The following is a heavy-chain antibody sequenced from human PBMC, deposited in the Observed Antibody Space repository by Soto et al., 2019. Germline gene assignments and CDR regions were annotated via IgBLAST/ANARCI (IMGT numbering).Heavy chain of an antibody. V-gene: IGHV1-69*13. CDR1: GGTFSSYA. CDR2: IIPIFGTT. D-gene: IGHD2-15*01. Sequence: SVKVSCKASGGTFSSYAISWVRQAPGQGLEWMGGIIPIFGTTNYAQKFQGRVTITADESTSTAYMELSSLRSEDTAVYYCARPARTSSYYYYGMDVWGQGTTVTVSS. J-gene: IGHJ6*02. CDR3: ARPARTSSYYYYGMDV.